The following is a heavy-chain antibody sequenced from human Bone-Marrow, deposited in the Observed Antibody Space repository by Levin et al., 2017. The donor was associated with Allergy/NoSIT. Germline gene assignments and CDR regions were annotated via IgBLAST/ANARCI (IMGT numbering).Heavy chain of an antibody. D-gene: IGHD7-27*01. V-gene: IGHV3-74*01. CDR1: GFIFSNFW. J-gene: IGHJ5*02. CDR3: TNSLTGEAS. CDR2: IKPDGTGA. Sequence: GGSLRLSCAASGFIFSNFWMHWVRQVLGKGLMFVSTIKPDGTGANYADSVKGRFTISRDNSKNTLFLEMNSLRVEDTGVYYCTNSLTGEASWGRGTLVTVSS.